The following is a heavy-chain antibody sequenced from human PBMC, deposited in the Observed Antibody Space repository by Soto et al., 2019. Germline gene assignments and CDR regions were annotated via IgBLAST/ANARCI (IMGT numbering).Heavy chain of an antibody. V-gene: IGHV1-3*01. CDR3: ARDQGSGYYENYYFDY. J-gene: IGHJ4*02. CDR1: GYTFTSYA. CDR2: INAGNGNT. D-gene: IGHD3-22*01. Sequence: ASVKVSCKASGYTFTSYAIHWVRQAPGQRLEWMGWINAGNGNTKYSQKFQGRVTITADESTRTAYMELSSLRSEDTAVYYCARDQGSGYYENYYFDYWGQGTLVTVSS.